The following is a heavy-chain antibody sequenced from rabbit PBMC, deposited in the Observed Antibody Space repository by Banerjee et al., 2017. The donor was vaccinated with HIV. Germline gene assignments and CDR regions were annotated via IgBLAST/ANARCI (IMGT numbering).Heavy chain of an antibody. Sequence: QTLEESGGDLVKPGASLTLTCTASGFDLSNYYYIYWVRQAPGKGLEWIGCIYTGKSVYASWAKGRFTMSRTSSTTVTLQMTRLTAADTATYFCARDTSSSFSSYGMDLWGPGTLVTVS. J-gene: IGHJ6*01. CDR2: IYTGKS. D-gene: IGHD1-1*01. V-gene: IGHV1S40*01. CDR3: ARDTSSSFSSYGMDL. CDR1: GFDLSNYYY.